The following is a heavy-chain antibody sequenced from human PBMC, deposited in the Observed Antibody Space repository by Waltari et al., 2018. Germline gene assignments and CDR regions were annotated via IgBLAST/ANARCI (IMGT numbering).Heavy chain of an antibody. D-gene: IGHD3-3*01. CDR1: GFTFSSYA. V-gene: IGHV3-23*01. J-gene: IGHJ4*02. CDR2: ISGSGFCT. Sequence: EVQLLESGGGLVQPGGSLRLSCAASGFTFSSYAMSWVRQAPGKGLEWVLVISGSGFCTYYADSVKGRFTISRDNSKKTLYLQMNSLRAEDTAIYYCVKADNGLRFLEWLPRAFDYWGQGTLVTVSS. CDR3: VKADNGLRFLEWLPRAFDY.